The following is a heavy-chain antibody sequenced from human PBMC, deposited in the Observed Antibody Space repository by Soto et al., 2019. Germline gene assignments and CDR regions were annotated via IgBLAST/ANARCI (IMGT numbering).Heavy chain of an antibody. CDR1: GFTFDDYA. CDR2: ISWNSGSI. J-gene: IGHJ6*03. CDR3: AKGDCSSTSCYEDYYYYYMDV. D-gene: IGHD2-2*01. Sequence: EVQLVESGGGLVQPGRSLRLSCAASGFTFDDYAMHWVRQAPGKGLEWVSGISWNSGSIGYADSVKGRFTISRDNAKNSLYLQMNSLRAEDTALYYCAKGDCSSTSCYEDYYYYYMDVWGKGTTVTVSS. V-gene: IGHV3-9*01.